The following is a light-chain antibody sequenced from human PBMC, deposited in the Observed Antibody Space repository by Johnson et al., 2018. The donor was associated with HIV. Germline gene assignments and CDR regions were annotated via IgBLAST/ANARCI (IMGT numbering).Light chain of an antibody. CDR3: GTWDSSLSTGV. Sequence: QSVLTQPPSVSAAPGQKVTISCSGSSSNIGNNYVSWYQQLPGTAPKLLIYDNNKRPSGIPDRFSASKSGTSATLGITGLQTGDEADYFCGTWDSSLSTGVFGTVSPFPVL. CDR2: DNN. V-gene: IGLV1-51*01. CDR1: SSNIGNNY. J-gene: IGLJ1*01.